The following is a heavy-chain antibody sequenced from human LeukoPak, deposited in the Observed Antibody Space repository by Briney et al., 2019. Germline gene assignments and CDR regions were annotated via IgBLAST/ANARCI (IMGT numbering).Heavy chain of an antibody. CDR1: GYTFTSYA. D-gene: IGHD3-9*01. J-gene: IGHJ4*02. Sequence: ASVKVSCKASGYTFTSYAMHWVRQAPGQRLEWMGWINAGNGNTKYSQKFQGRVTITRDTSASTAYMELSSLRSEDTAVYYCARSSQRYFDWLPHSYYFDYWGQGTLVTVSS. CDR3: ARSSQRYFDWLPHSYYFDY. CDR2: INAGNGNT. V-gene: IGHV1-3*01.